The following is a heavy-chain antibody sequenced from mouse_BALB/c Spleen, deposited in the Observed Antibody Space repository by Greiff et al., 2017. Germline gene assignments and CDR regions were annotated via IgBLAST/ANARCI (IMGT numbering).Heavy chain of an antibody. D-gene: IGHD1-1*01. CDR3: ARGGIYYYGSSYNFDG. J-gene: IGHJ2*01. V-gene: IGHV5-17*02. CDR2: ISSGSSTI. Sequence: EVKLMESGGGLVQPGGSRKLSCAASGFTFSSFGMHWVRQAPEKGLEWVAYISSGSSTIYYADTVKGRFTISRDNPTNTLFLQMTSLRSEDTAMYYCARGGIYYYGSSYNFDGWGQGTTLTVSS. CDR1: GFTFSSFG.